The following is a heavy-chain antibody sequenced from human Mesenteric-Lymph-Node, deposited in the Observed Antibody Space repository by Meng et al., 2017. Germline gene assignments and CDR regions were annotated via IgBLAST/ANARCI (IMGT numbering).Heavy chain of an antibody. CDR3: ATVKTEGVDHFDY. Sequence: QVQLVQSGSELKKPGASVKVSCKASGYTLRSYPLHWVRQAPGQRLECMGWINTGNGNTKYSQKFQGRVTISFDTSASTAYMELSSLRSEDTALYYCATVKTEGVDHFDYWGQGTLVTVSS. J-gene: IGHJ4*02. CDR2: INTGNGNT. CDR1: GYTLRSYP. V-gene: IGHV1-3*04. D-gene: IGHD2-21*02.